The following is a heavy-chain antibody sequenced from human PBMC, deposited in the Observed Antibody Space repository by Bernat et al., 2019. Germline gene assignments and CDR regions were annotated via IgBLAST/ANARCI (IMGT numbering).Heavy chain of an antibody. Sequence: EVQLVESGGNLLQPGGSLRLSCAASGFTFNIYSMNWVRQAPGKSLEWLAYITGSSNTIHYADSVKGRFTISRDNAKNSLYLQMNSLRVEDTAVYYCTTSNGHLDHWGQGILVTVSS. D-gene: IGHD2-8*01. CDR3: TTSNGHLDH. V-gene: IGHV3-48*01. J-gene: IGHJ4*02. CDR2: ITGSSNTI. CDR1: GFTFNIYS.